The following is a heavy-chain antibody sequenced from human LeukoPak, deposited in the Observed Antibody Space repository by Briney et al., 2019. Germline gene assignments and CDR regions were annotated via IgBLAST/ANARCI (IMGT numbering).Heavy chain of an antibody. J-gene: IGHJ4*02. CDR3: AKDRYDYDSSGYLKFDY. V-gene: IGHV3-23*01. Sequence: GGSLRLSCAASGFTFSSYAMSWVRQAPGEGLEWVSAISGSGGSTYYADSVKGRFTISRDNSKNTLYLQMNSLRAEDTAVYYCAKDRYDYDSSGYLKFDYWGQGPLVTVSS. CDR2: ISGSGGST. D-gene: IGHD3-22*01. CDR1: GFTFSSYA.